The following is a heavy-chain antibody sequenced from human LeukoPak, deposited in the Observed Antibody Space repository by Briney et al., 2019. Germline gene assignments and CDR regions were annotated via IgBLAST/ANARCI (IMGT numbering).Heavy chain of an antibody. CDR2: ISSSSSYI. CDR1: AFTFSSYS. Sequence: GGSLRLSCAASAFTFSSYSMNWVRQAPGKGLEWVSSISSSSSYIYYADSVKGRFTISRDNAKNSLYLQMNSLRAEDTAVYYCARPLASNQQLGSYWGQGTLVTVSS. D-gene: IGHD6-13*01. V-gene: IGHV3-21*01. CDR3: ARPLASNQQLGSY. J-gene: IGHJ4*02.